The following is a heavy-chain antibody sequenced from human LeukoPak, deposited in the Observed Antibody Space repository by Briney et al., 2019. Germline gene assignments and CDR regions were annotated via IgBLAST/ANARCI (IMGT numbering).Heavy chain of an antibody. CDR2: IDYSGST. J-gene: IGHJ4*02. V-gene: IGHV4-59*08. CDR1: GGSISSYY. Sequence: ASETLSLTCTVSGGSISSYYWSWIRQPPGKGLEWIGYIDYSGSTNYNPSLKSRATISVDTSKNQFSLKVSSVTAADTAVYYCARPYGGNSNWGQGTLVTVSS. CDR3: ARPYGGNSN. D-gene: IGHD4-23*01.